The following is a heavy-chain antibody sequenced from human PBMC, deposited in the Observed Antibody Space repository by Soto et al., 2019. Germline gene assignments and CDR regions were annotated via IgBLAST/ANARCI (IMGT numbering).Heavy chain of an antibody. J-gene: IGHJ6*02. V-gene: IGHV6-1*01. D-gene: IGHD3-10*01. CDR2: TYYRSKWYN. CDR1: GDSVSSNSAA. CDR3: ARAGLPYYYGSGSYLGSPSYYYYGMDV. Sequence: PSQTLSLTCAISGDSVSSNSAAWNWIRQSPSRGLEWLGRTYYRSKWYNDYAVSVKSRITINPDTSKNQFSLQLNSVTPKDTAVYYCARAGLPYYYGSGSYLGSPSYYYYGMDVWGQGTTVTVSS.